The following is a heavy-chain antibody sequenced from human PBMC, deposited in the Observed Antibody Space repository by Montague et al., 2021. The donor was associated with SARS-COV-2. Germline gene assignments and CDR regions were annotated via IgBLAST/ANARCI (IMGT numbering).Heavy chain of an antibody. CDR2: IYYSGST. CDR1: GGSISSSSYY. Sequence: SETLSLTCTVSGGSISSSSYYWGWIRQPPGKGLEWIGSIYYSGSTYYNPSLKSRVTISVDTSKNQFSLKLISVTAADTAVYYCARHGSSGYFDWLGDWGQGTPVTVSS. D-gene: IGHD3-9*01. J-gene: IGHJ4*02. CDR3: ARHGSSGYFDWLGD. V-gene: IGHV4-39*01.